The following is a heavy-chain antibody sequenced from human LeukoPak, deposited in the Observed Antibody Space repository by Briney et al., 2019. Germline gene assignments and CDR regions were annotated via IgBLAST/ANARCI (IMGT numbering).Heavy chain of an antibody. Sequence: GGSLRLSCTASGFTFSNFAMNWVRQAPGKGLEWVSSISTSSSYIYYADSVKGRFTISRDNAKNSLYLQMNSLRAEDTAVYYCARRAERFDSFDYWGQGTLVTVSS. J-gene: IGHJ4*02. CDR2: ISTSSSYI. CDR1: GFTFSNFA. D-gene: IGHD3-16*01. CDR3: ARRAERFDSFDY. V-gene: IGHV3-21*01.